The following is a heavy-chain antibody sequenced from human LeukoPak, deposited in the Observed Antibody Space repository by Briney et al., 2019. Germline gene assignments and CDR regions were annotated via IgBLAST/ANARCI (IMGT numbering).Heavy chain of an antibody. D-gene: IGHD3-22*01. V-gene: IGHV3-23*01. CDR2: ISGSGGSI. J-gene: IGHJ4*02. Sequence: GGSLRLSCAASGFTFSSYAMSWVRQAPGKGLEWVSAISGSGGSIYYADSVKGRFTISRDNSKNTLYLQMNSLRAEDTAVYYCAKVSSSGYVFDYWGQGTLVTVSS. CDR3: AKVSSSGYVFDY. CDR1: GFTFSSYA.